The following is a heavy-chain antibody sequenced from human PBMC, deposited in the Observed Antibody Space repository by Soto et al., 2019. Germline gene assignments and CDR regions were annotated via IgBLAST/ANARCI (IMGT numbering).Heavy chain of an antibody. Sequence: IVSGFSLSNARMGVSWIRQPPGKALEWLAHIFSNDEKSYSTSLKSRLTISKDTSKSQVVLTMTNMDPVDTATYYCARIRAYYYDSSGYQFDYWGQGTLVTVSS. CDR2: IFSNDEK. CDR3: ARIRAYYYDSSGYQFDY. J-gene: IGHJ4*02. D-gene: IGHD3-22*01. CDR1: GFSLSNARMG. V-gene: IGHV2-26*01.